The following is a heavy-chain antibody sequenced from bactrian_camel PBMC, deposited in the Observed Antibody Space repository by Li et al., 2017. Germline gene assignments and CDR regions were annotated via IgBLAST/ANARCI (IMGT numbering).Heavy chain of an antibody. V-gene: IGHV3S53*01. J-gene: IGHJ4*01. Sequence: VQLVESGGGSVQSGGSLRLSCATSGYVLSNNCMGWFRQVPGKEREGVAAISHTLGSTQYADSVKGRFTISQDNDKNTVYLQMNSLKPEDTAMYYCAAGGLRWGGSWCTRTSNNYNYWGQGTQVTVS. D-gene: IGHD2*01. CDR2: ISHTLGST. CDR3: AAGGLRWGGSWCTRTSNNYNY. CDR1: GYVLSNNC.